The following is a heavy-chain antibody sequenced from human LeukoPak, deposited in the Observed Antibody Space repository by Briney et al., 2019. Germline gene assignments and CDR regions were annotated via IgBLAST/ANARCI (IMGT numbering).Heavy chain of an antibody. CDR2: ISGSGGST. CDR1: GFTFSSYA. CDR3: ARDLVPSSSWYFSGLYYYYGMDV. D-gene: IGHD6-13*01. J-gene: IGHJ6*02. Sequence: GGSLRLSCAASGFTFSSYAMSWVRQAPGKGLEWVSAISGSGGSTYYADSVKGRFTISRDNAKNSLYLQMNSLRAEDTAVYYCARDLVPSSSWYFSGLYYYYGMDVWGQGTTVTVSS. V-gene: IGHV3-23*01.